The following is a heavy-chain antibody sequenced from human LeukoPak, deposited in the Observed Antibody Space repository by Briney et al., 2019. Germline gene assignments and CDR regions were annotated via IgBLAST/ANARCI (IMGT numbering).Heavy chain of an antibody. V-gene: IGHV4-61*02. CDR2: IYTSGST. J-gene: IGHJ6*03. CDR1: GGSISSSSYY. CDR3: ARGRSSMVRGYYYYYVDV. D-gene: IGHD3-10*01. Sequence: SETLSLTCTVSGGSISSSSYYWSWIRQPAGKGLEWIGRIYTSGSTNYNPSLKSRVTISVDTSKNQFSLKLSSVTAADTAVYYCARGRSSMVRGYYYYYVDVWGKGTTVTISS.